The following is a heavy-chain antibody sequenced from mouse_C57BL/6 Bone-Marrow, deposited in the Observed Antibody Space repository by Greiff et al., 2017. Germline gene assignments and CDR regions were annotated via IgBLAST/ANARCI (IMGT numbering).Heavy chain of an antibody. CDR1: GYTFTDYY. CDR3: ARESYYFDY. J-gene: IGHJ2*01. CDR2: INPNNGGT. V-gene: IGHV1-26*01. Sequence: VQLQQSGPELVKPGASVKISCKASGYTFTDYYMNWVKQSPGKSLEWIGDINPNNGGTSYNQKFKGKATLTVDKSSSTAYMELRSLTSEDSAVYYCARESYYFDYWGQGTTLTVSS.